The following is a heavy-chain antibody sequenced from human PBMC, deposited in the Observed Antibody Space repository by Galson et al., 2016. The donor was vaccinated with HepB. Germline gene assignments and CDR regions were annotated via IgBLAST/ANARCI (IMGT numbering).Heavy chain of an antibody. D-gene: IGHD2-21*01. CDR1: GFTFTNAW. CDR2: IKSKADGGTV. J-gene: IGHJ4*02. CDR3: TVTVDVDYYDY. Sequence: SLRLSCAAPGFTFTNAWMTWVRQAPGKGLEWVAHIKSKADGGTVDYAAPVKGRFTISRDDSKNTLYLQMNSLKAEDTALYYCTVTVDVDYYDYWGQGTLVTVSS. V-gene: IGHV3-15*01.